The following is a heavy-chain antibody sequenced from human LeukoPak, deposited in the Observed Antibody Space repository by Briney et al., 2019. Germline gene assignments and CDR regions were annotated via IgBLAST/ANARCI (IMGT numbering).Heavy chain of an antibody. Sequence: GGSLRLSCAASGFSFSTYWMAWVRQAAGKGPEWVANIKQDGSDKYYVDSVKGRFTITRDNAKNSLSLQMNSLRAEDTAVYYCARDHGGALDYWGQGTLVTVSS. V-gene: IGHV3-7*05. D-gene: IGHD1-26*01. J-gene: IGHJ4*02. CDR1: GFSFSTYW. CDR3: ARDHGGALDY. CDR2: IKQDGSDK.